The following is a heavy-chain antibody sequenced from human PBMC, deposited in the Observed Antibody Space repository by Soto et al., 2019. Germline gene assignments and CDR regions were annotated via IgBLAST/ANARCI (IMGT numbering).Heavy chain of an antibody. CDR2: IHAGNGDT. D-gene: IGHD2-2*01. Sequence: QVQLVHSGAEVTKPGDSVKVSCKASGYTFSSYAWQWVRQAPGQSLEWIGWIHAGNGDTKYSQKFHGRVTLTRDTSANTDYMDLSSLVSGDMAVYYFARVAGYTSDIVEVPAVMFVDWFVPWGPGTLVTVSS. J-gene: IGHJ5*02. CDR3: ARVAGYTSDIVEVPAVMFVDWFVP. CDR1: GYTFSSYA. V-gene: IGHV1-3*01.